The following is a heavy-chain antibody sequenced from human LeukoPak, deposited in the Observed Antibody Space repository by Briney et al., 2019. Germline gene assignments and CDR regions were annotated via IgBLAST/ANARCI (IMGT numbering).Heavy chain of an antibody. D-gene: IGHD2-15*01. CDR1: GFTSSSSA. Sequence: GGSLRLSCAASGFTSSSSAMAWGRRAPRERLQWVLSISVSDGSTHSADSVKGRFTISGDNSKNTLFLQMNFLRAEDTAEYFCAKVLGYVDPFDSWGQGTLVTVSS. CDR2: ISVSDGST. V-gene: IGHV3-23*01. CDR3: AKVLGYVDPFDS. J-gene: IGHJ5*01.